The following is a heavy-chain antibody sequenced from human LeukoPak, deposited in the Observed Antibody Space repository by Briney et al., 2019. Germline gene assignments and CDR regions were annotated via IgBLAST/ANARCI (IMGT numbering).Heavy chain of an antibody. Sequence: PSETLSLTCTVSGGSISSGGYYWSWIRQHPGKGLEWIGYIYYSGSTYYNPSLKSRVTISVDTPKNQFSLKLSSVTAADTAVYYCARDVPHYDYVWGSYRYSNHFDYWGQGTLVTVSS. CDR2: IYYSGST. CDR3: ARDVPHYDYVWGSYRYSNHFDY. CDR1: GGSISSGGYY. V-gene: IGHV4-31*03. D-gene: IGHD3-16*02. J-gene: IGHJ4*02.